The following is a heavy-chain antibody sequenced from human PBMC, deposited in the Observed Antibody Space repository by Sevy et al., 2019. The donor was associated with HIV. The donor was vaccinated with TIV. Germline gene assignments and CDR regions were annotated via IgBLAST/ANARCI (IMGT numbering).Heavy chain of an antibody. Sequence: GGSLRLSCAASGFTFSSYAMHWVRQAPGKGLEWVAVISYDGSNKYYADSVKGRFTISRDNSKNTLYLQMNSLRAEDTAVYYCARDRISSGFEFDPWGQGTLVTVSS. J-gene: IGHJ5*02. CDR1: GFTFSSYA. V-gene: IGHV3-30-3*01. CDR3: ARDRISSGFEFDP. CDR2: ISYDGSNK. D-gene: IGHD6-19*01.